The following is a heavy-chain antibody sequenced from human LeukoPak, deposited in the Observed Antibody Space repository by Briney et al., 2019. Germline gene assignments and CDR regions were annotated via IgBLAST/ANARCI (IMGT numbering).Heavy chain of an antibody. D-gene: IGHD5-18*01. CDR1: GLTFSSYA. CDR2: ISGSGGST. J-gene: IGHJ6*02. Sequence: GGSLRLSCAASGLTFSSYAMSWVRQAPGKGLEWVSAISGSGGSTYYADSVKGRFTISRDNSKNTLYLQMNSLRAEDTAVYYCARDLLHTARLSCMDVWGQGTTVIVSS. CDR3: ARDLLHTARLSCMDV. V-gene: IGHV3-23*01.